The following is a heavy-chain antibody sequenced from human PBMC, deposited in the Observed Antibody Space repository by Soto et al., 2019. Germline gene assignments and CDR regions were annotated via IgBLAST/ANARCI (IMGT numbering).Heavy chain of an antibody. CDR3: ARAALTTGLLYYYYYGMDV. CDR2: MYSSEVT. J-gene: IGHJ6*02. Sequence: PSETLSLTCNVSGGSISSGDYYWSWIRQPPGKGLEWIGDMYSSEVTNSNPSLGSRVTMSLDTSKNQLALKMMSVTAADTAVYYCARAALTTGLLYYYYYGMDVWGQGTTVTVSS. CDR1: GGSISSGDYY. D-gene: IGHD4-17*01. V-gene: IGHV4-61*08.